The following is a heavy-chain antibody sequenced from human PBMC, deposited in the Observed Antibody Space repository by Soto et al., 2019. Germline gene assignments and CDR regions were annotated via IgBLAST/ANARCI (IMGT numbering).Heavy chain of an antibody. CDR3: ARAMPTAGYLFFDQ. J-gene: IGHJ4*02. Sequence: QVDLVQSGAEVKEPGASVRISCEASGYTFTSYGIHWVRQAPGQRLEWMGWINTGSSNTRYSPEFQARVTFTMDTSASTAYLELNSLRSEDTAVYYCARAMPTAGYLFFDQWGQGTLVTVSS. V-gene: IGHV1-3*04. CDR1: GYTFTSYG. D-gene: IGHD3-9*01. CDR2: INTGSSNT.